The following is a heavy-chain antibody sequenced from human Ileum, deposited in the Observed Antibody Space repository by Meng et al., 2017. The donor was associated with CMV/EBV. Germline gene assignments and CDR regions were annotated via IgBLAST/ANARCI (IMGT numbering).Heavy chain of an antibody. V-gene: IGHV3-23*04. CDR3: ARPISGWSPLVY. CDR2: ISGSGAST. CDR1: EFTSGDYA. D-gene: IGHD6-19*01. Sequence: EVQLVESGGGLVKPWGSLRLSCTVSEFTSGDYAMTWVRQAPGKGLEWVSSISGSGASTYYADSVNGRFSLSRDNSKNTVSLQMNSLRAEDTAVYYCARPISGWSPLVYWGQGTLVTVSS. J-gene: IGHJ4*02.